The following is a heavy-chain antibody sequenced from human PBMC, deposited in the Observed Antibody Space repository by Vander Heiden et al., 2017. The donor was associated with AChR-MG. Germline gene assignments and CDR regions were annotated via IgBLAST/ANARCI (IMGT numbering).Heavy chain of an antibody. D-gene: IGHD6-19*01. Sequence: QVQLVQSGAEVRMPGASVKVSCKTSGYTFTHSFIHWVRQAPGQGPEWMGRINPSSGSAISARNFQGRLTVTRDTSTSTVYMHLSGLRSGDTALYYCARSLTKWLQDWGQGTLVTVSS. CDR2: INPSSGSA. V-gene: IGHV1-46*01. CDR3: ARSLTKWLQD. CDR1: GYTFTHSF. J-gene: IGHJ4*02.